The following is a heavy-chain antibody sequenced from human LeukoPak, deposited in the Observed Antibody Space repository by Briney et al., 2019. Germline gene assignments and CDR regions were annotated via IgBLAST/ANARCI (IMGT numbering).Heavy chain of an antibody. CDR1: GFTFSSYS. V-gene: IGHV3-21*01. CDR3: AKGHLLSYGHRVLFDY. Sequence: GGSLRLSCAASGFTFSSYSMNWVRQAPGKGLEWVSPISSSSSYIYYADSVKGRFTISRDNAKNSLYLQMNSLRAEDTAVYYCAKGHLLSYGHRVLFDYWGQGTLVTVSS. J-gene: IGHJ4*02. D-gene: IGHD5-18*01. CDR2: ISSSSSYI.